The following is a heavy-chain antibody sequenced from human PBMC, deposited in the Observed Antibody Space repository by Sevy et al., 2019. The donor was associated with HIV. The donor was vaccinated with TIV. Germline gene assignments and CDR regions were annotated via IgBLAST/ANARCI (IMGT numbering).Heavy chain of an antibody. Sequence: GGSLRLSCVAYGFTVSSNFMTWVRQAPGKGLEWVSIIYSGGDTYYADSVKGRFTISRDNSMNTLYLQTNNLRAEDTAVYYCARDLRVATASGGMDVWGQGTTVTVSS. CDR3: ARDLRVATASGGMDV. D-gene: IGHD6-13*01. J-gene: IGHJ6*02. CDR1: GFTVSSNF. V-gene: IGHV3-53*01. CDR2: IYSGGDT.